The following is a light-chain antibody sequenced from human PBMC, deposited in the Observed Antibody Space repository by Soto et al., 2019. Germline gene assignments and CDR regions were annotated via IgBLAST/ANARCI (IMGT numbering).Light chain of an antibody. CDR1: YSNIGTNT. Sequence: QSVLTQPPSASGTPGQRVTMSCSGGYSNIGTNTVNWYQHVPGTAPKVLVYRDNQRPSGVPDRFSGSKSGTSASLAISGLQSEDEADYYCAAWDDSLNRYVFGTGTKVTVL. CDR3: AAWDDSLNRYV. CDR2: RDN. V-gene: IGLV1-44*01. J-gene: IGLJ1*01.